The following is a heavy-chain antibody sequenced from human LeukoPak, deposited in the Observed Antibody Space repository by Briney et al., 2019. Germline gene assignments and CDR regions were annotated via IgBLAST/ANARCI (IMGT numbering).Heavy chain of an antibody. Sequence: SVKVSXKASGGTFSSYAISWVRQAPGQGLEWMGRIIPIFGTANYAQKFQGRVTITTDESTSTAYMELSSLRSEDTAVYYCARSRITGTKGGFDYWGQGTLVTVSS. CDR3: ARSRITGTKGGFDY. V-gene: IGHV1-69*05. CDR2: IIPIFGTA. CDR1: GGTFSSYA. D-gene: IGHD1-7*01. J-gene: IGHJ4*02.